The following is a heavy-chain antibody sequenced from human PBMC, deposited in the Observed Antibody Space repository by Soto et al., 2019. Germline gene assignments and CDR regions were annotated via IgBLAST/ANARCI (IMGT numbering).Heavy chain of an antibody. CDR2: IYYTGST. Sequence: SETLSLTCTVSGDSLDSGTYYWSWIRQHPGKGLEWIGYIYYTGSTYYNPSLESRLSISVDTSKNQFSLKLTSVTAADTAVYYCARFPGYYFDYWGQGTLVTVSS. V-gene: IGHV4-31*03. CDR3: ARFPGYYFDY. J-gene: IGHJ4*02. CDR1: GDSLDSGTYY.